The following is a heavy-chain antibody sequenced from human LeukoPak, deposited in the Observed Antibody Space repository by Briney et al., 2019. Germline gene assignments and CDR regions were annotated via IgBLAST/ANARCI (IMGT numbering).Heavy chain of an antibody. CDR3: AKGSRYYYDSSGYYHGYYFDY. Sequence: GGSLRLSCAASGFTFSSCGMSWVRQAPGKGLEWVSTITDSGGSTFYAASVKGRFTISRDNSKNTLYLQMNSLRAEDTAVYYCAKGSRYYYDSSGYYHGYYFDYWGQGTLVTVSS. J-gene: IGHJ4*02. V-gene: IGHV3-23*01. CDR2: ITDSGGST. D-gene: IGHD3-22*01. CDR1: GFTFSSCG.